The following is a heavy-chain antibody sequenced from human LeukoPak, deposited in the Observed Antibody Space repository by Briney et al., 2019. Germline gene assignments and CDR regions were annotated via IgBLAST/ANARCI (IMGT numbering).Heavy chain of an antibody. J-gene: IGHJ6*02. Sequence: ASVKVSCKASGYTFTGYYMHWVRQAPGQGLEWMGWINPNSGGTNYAQKFQGRVTMTRDTSISTAYMELSRLRSDDTAVYYCARDGPYCSSTSCYDYYYYYGMDVWGQGTTVTVSS. V-gene: IGHV1-2*02. CDR3: ARDGPYCSSTSCYDYYYYYGMDV. CDR2: INPNSGGT. CDR1: GYTFTGYY. D-gene: IGHD2-2*01.